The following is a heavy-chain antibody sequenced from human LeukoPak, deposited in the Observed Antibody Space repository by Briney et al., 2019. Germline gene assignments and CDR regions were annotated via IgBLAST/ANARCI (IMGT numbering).Heavy chain of an antibody. J-gene: IGHJ6*03. CDR3: ARGRAARRPYYYYYYMDV. V-gene: IGHV1-2*02. Sequence: ASVKVSCKASGYTFTGYYMHWVRQAPGQGLEWMGWINPNSGGTNYAQKFQGRVTMTRDTSISTAYMELSRLRSDDTAVYYCARGRAARRPYYYYYYMDVWGKGTTVTVSS. CDR1: GYTFTGYY. D-gene: IGHD6-6*01. CDR2: INPNSGGT.